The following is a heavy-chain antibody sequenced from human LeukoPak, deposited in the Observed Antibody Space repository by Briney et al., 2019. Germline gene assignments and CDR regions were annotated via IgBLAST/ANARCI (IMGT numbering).Heavy chain of an antibody. V-gene: IGHV4-30-2*01. CDR1: GGSISSGFYS. J-gene: IGHJ4*02. CDR3: ARDADPLAFGY. Sequence: SETLSLTCAVSGGSISSGFYSWNWIRQPPRKGLEWIGYVRHTGTTYYNPSLKSRLTISVDTSKNQFSLKLSSVTAADTAIYYCARDADPLAFGYWGQGTLVTVSS. CDR2: VRHTGTT.